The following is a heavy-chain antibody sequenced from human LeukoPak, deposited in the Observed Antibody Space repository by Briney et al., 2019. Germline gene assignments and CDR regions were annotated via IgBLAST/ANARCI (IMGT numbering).Heavy chain of an antibody. V-gene: IGHV4-4*02. CDR3: ARGGWYYDSSGLNWFDP. Sequence: KTSGTLSLTCAVSGGSISSSNWWSWVSQPPGKGLEWTGEIYHSGSTNYNPSLKSRVTISVDKSKNQFSLKLSSVTAADTAVYYCARGGWYYDSSGLNWFDPWGQGTLVTVSS. J-gene: IGHJ5*02. CDR1: GGSISSSNW. D-gene: IGHD3-22*01. CDR2: IYHSGST.